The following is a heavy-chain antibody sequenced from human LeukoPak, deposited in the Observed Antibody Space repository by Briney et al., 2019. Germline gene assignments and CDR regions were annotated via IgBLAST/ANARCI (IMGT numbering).Heavy chain of an antibody. CDR3: ARYAGSQEEYFQH. J-gene: IGHJ1*01. V-gene: IGHV1-3*01. CDR2: INGATGNT. D-gene: IGHD1-26*01. CDR1: GYTFTSHA. Sequence: ASVKVSCKASGYTFTSHALHWVRQAPGESLEWMAWINGATGNTEYSQKFQARVTITRDTSATTAYMELSGLRSEDTAVYYCARYAGSQEEYFQHWGQGTLVTVSS.